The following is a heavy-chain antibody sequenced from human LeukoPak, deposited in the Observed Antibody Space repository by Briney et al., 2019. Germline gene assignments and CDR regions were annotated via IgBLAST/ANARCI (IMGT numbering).Heavy chain of an antibody. V-gene: IGHV1-8*03. D-gene: IGHD3-3*01. CDR3: ARGGLRFLEWLSPRYYMDV. Sequence: ASVKVSCKASGYTFTSYDINWVRQATGQGLEWMGWMNPNSGYAQKFQGRVTITRNTSISTAYMELSSLRSEDTAVYYCARGGLRFLEWLSPRYYMDVWGKGTTVTVSS. CDR2: MNPNS. CDR1: GYTFTSYD. J-gene: IGHJ6*03.